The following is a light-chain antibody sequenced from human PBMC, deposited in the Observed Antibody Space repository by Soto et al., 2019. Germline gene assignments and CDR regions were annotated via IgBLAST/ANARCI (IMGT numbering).Light chain of an antibody. V-gene: IGLV7-46*01. Sequence: QAVVTPEPSLTVSPGGTVTLTCGSSTGTVTSGHYPYWFHQKPGQAPRTLVYNTSDKHSWTPARFSGSLLGGKAALTLSGAQPEDEADFYCLLSYSGARVFGGGTKLTVL. CDR3: LLSYSGARV. CDR2: NTS. J-gene: IGLJ3*02. CDR1: TGTVTSGHY.